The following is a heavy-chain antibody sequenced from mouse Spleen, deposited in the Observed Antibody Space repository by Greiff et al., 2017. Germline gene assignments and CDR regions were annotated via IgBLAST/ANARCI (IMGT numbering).Heavy chain of an antibody. Sequence: VQLQQPGAELVKPGASVKMSCKASGYTFTSYWITWVKQRPGQGLEWIGDIYPGSGSTNYNEKFKSKATLTVDTSSSTAYMQLSSLTSEDSAVYYCATYDGYYRGYFDVWGTGTTVTVSS. D-gene: IGHD2-3*01. J-gene: IGHJ1*03. CDR2: IYPGSGST. V-gene: IGHV1-55*01. CDR3: ATYDGYYRGYFDV. CDR1: GYTFTSYW.